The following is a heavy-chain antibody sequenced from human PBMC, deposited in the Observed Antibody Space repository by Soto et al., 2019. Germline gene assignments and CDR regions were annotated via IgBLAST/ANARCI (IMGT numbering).Heavy chain of an antibody. CDR1: GFTFSSYA. V-gene: IGHV3-23*01. CDR2: ISGSGGST. Sequence: PGGSLRLSCAASGFTFSSYAMSWVRQAPGKGLEWVSAISGSGGSTYYADSVKGRFTISRDNSKNTLYLQMNSLRAEDTAVYYCAKELARTAYYYYYGMDVWGQGTTVTVSS. D-gene: IGHD2-21*02. CDR3: AKELARTAYYYYYGMDV. J-gene: IGHJ6*02.